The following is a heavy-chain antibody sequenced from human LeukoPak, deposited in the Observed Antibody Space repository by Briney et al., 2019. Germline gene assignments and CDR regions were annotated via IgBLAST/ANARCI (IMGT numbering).Heavy chain of an antibody. CDR3: ARDCATRLLLYYYYYMDV. CDR1: SYTFTSYG. V-gene: IGHV1-18*01. Sequence: ASVKVSCKASSYTFTSYGISWVRQAPGQGLEWMGWISAYNGNTNYAQKLQGRVTMTTDTSTSTAYMELRSLRSGDTAVYYCARDCATRLLLYYYYYMDVWGKGTTVTVSS. J-gene: IGHJ6*03. CDR2: ISAYNGNT. D-gene: IGHD4-23*01.